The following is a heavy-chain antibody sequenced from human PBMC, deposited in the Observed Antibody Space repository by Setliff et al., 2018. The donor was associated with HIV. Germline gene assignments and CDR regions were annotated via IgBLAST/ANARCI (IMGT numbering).Heavy chain of an antibody. V-gene: IGHV5-51*01. Sequence: PGESLKISCKASGYNFTTNWVGWVRQMPGKGLEWMGVIFPGDSDTRYSPSFQGQVTISADRSITTAYLHWSSLQASDTAMYYCTRRRRAPGTGDLEAYWGQGTLVTVSS. CDR3: TRRRRAPGTGDLEAY. D-gene: IGHD7-27*01. J-gene: IGHJ4*02. CDR1: GYNFTTNW. CDR2: IFPGDSDT.